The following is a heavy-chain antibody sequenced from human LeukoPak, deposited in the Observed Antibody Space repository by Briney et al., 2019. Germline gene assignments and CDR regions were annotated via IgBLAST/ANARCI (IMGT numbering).Heavy chain of an antibody. Sequence: PSQTLSLTCTVSGGSISSGGYYWSWIRQPPGKGLEWIGYIYHSGSTYYNPSLKSRVTISVDRSKNQFSLKLSSVTAADTAVYYWARDRANWGSDWGQGTLVTVSS. V-gene: IGHV4-30-2*01. CDR2: IYHSGST. CDR1: GGSISSGGYY. CDR3: ARDRANWGSD. D-gene: IGHD7-27*01. J-gene: IGHJ4*02.